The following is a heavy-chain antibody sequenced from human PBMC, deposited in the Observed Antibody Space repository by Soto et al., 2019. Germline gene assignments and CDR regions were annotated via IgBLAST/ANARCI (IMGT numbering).Heavy chain of an antibody. V-gene: IGHV1-3*01. CDR1: GYTFTSYA. CDR2: INAGNGNT. CDR3: ARGGIAARPGYYYYYGMDV. D-gene: IGHD6-6*01. Sequence: XSVKVSCKASGYTFTSYAMHWVRQAPGQRLEWMGWINAGNGNTKYSQKFQGRVTITRDTSASTAYMELSSLRSEDTAVYYCARGGIAARPGYYYYYGMDVWGQGTTVTVSS. J-gene: IGHJ6*02.